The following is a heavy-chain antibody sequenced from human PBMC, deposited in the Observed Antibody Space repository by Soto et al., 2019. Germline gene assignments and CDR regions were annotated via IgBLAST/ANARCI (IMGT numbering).Heavy chain of an antibody. CDR3: ARVASPGVPAALDY. CDR2: IWYDGSNK. Sequence: PGGSLRLSSAASGFTFSSYGMHWVRQAPGKGLEWVAVIWYDGSNKYYADSVKGRFTISRDNSKNTLYLQMNSLRAGDTAVYYCARVASPGVPAALDYWGQGTLVTVSS. V-gene: IGHV3-33*01. D-gene: IGHD2-2*01. J-gene: IGHJ4*02. CDR1: GFTFSSYG.